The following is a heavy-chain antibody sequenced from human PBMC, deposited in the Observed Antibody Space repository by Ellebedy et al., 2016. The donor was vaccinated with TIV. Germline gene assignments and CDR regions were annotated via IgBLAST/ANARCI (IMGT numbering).Heavy chain of an antibody. CDR3: ARLGYSSSSSYDS. Sequence: ASVKVPCXASGYTFTSRTLHWVRQAPGQGLEWVGWINPGNGNTKYSPKIQGRVTITMDTSASTAYMELSSLRSEDTAVYYCARLGYSSSSSYDSWGQGTLVTVSS. V-gene: IGHV1-3*01. CDR2: INPGNGNT. J-gene: IGHJ4*02. CDR1: GYTFTSRT. D-gene: IGHD6-6*01.